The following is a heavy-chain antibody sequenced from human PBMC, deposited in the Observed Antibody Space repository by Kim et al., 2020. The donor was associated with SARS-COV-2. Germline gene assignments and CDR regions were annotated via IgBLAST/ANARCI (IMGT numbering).Heavy chain of an antibody. Sequence: SVKVSCKASGGTFSSYAISWVRQAPGQGLEWMGGIIPIFGTANYAQKFQGRVTITADESTSTAYMELSSLRSEDTAVYYCARARDDSSGYYYPYFDYWGQGTLVTVSS. D-gene: IGHD3-22*01. CDR2: IIPIFGTA. CDR3: ARARDDSSGYYYPYFDY. J-gene: IGHJ4*02. V-gene: IGHV1-69*13. CDR1: GGTFSSYA.